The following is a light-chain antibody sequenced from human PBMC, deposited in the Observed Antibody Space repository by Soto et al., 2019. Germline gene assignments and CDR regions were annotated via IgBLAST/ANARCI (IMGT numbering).Light chain of an antibody. CDR2: SNS. V-gene: IGLV1-44*01. Sequence: QSVLTQPTSASGTPGQRVTIFCSGSSSNIETNTVNWYQQLPGTAPKILIYSNSQRPSGVPDRFSGSKSGTSASLTISGLQSEDEADYYCAAWDDSLSGPVFGGGTQLTVL. CDR1: SSNIETNT. CDR3: AAWDDSLSGPV. J-gene: IGLJ7*01.